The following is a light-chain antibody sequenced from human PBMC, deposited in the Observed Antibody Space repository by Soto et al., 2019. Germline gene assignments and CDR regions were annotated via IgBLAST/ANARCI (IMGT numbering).Light chain of an antibody. J-gene: IGKJ1*01. CDR3: QQSYCTPRT. V-gene: IGKV1-39*01. CDR2: AAS. Sequence: DIQMTQSPSSLSASVGDRVTITCRASQSISSYLNWYQQKPGKAPKLLIYAASSLQSGVPSRFNGSGSGTDFTLTISSLQPEDFATYYCQQSYCTPRTFGQGTKV. CDR1: QSISSY.